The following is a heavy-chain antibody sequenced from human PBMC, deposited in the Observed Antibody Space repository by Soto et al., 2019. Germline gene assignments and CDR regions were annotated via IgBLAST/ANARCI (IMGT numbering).Heavy chain of an antibody. V-gene: IGHV3-21*01. Sequence: GGSLRLSCAASGFTFSSYSMNWVRQAPGKGLEWVSSISSSSSYIYYADSVKGRFTISRDNAKNSLYLQMNSLRAEDTAVYYCARDLDEYSSSGGGVSYYGMDVWGQGTTVTVS. D-gene: IGHD6-6*01. CDR2: ISSSSSYI. CDR1: GFTFSSYS. CDR3: ARDLDEYSSSGGGVSYYGMDV. J-gene: IGHJ6*02.